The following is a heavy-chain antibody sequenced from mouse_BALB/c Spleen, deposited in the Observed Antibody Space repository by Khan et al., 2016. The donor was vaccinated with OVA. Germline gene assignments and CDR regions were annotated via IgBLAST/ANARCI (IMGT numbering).Heavy chain of an antibody. J-gene: IGHJ4*01. CDR3: AKFTPDYDSMDY. D-gene: IGHD1-1*01. CDR1: GFSLTSYG. Sequence: VQLQESGPGLVAPSQSLSITCTVSGFSLTSYGVNWVRQPPGKGLEWLGVIWGDGSTNYHSTLKSRLIISKDNSKRQVFLTLNSLQTDDTATYYCAKFTPDYDSMDYWGQGTSVTVSS. V-gene: IGHV2-3*01. CDR2: IWGDGST.